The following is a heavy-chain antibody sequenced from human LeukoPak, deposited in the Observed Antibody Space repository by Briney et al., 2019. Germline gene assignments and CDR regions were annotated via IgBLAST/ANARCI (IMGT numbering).Heavy chain of an antibody. Sequence: PGGSLRLSCAASGFTFSSYGMHWVRQAPGKGLEWVAVISYDGSNKYYADSVKGRFTISSDNSKNTLYLQMNSLRAEDTAVYYCAKDGQWLVRDIIYYIDYWGQGTLVTVSS. D-gene: IGHD6-19*01. J-gene: IGHJ4*02. CDR1: GFTFSSYG. CDR2: ISYDGSNK. V-gene: IGHV3-30*18. CDR3: AKDGQWLVRDIIYYIDY.